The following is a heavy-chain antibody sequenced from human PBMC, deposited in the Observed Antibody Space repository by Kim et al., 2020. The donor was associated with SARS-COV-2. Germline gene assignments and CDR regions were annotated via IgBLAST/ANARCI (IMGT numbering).Heavy chain of an antibody. CDR2: MDQDGSEK. Sequence: GGSLRLSCAASGFTFSSSWMSWVRQAPGKGLEWVANMDQDGSEKYFVDSVKGRFTISRDNAKNSLYLQMNTLRADDTAVYYCATGLRTFDYWGQGTLVTVSS. CDR1: GFTFSSSW. V-gene: IGHV3-7*03. J-gene: IGHJ4*02. CDR3: ATGLRTFDY. D-gene: IGHD4-17*01.